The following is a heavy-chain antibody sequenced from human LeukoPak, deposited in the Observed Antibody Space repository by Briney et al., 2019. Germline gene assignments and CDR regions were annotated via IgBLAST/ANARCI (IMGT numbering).Heavy chain of an antibody. J-gene: IGHJ4*02. CDR1: GYTFTGYY. V-gene: IGHV1-2*02. D-gene: IGHD3-16*02. Sequence: ASVKVSCKASGYTFTGYYMHWVRQAPGQGLEWMGWINPNSGGTNYAQKFQGRVTMTRDTSISTAYMELSRLRSDDTAVYYCARGGRGGLSPYYFDYWGQGTLVTVSS. CDR3: ARGGRGGLSPYYFDY. CDR2: INPNSGGT.